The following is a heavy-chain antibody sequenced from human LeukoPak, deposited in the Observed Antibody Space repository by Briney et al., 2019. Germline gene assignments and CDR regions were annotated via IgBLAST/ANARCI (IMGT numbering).Heavy chain of an antibody. CDR1: GFTLSNYA. Sequence: TGGSLRLSCAAPGFTLSNYAMSWVRQAPGKGLEWVSAITGSNGRTYYADSVKGRFTISRDKSKNTLYLQMNSLRAEDTAVYYCARSQGSNPFDYWGQGTLVAVSS. J-gene: IGHJ4*02. V-gene: IGHV3-23*01. CDR2: ITGSNGRT. CDR3: ARSQGSNPFDY.